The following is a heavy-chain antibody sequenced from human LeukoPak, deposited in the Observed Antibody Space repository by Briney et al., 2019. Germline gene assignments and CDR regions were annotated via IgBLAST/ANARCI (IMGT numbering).Heavy chain of an antibody. CDR2: IRSDSKTI. J-gene: IGHJ4*02. D-gene: IGHD3-16*01. Sequence: GGSLRLSCVMSGFTFNSEPMNWVRQAPGKGLDWIAHIRSDSKTIVYADSVKGRFAISRDNAKNSLSLQMNSLRAEDTAVYFCARDYDWAFDYWGQGILVTVAS. V-gene: IGHV3-48*01. CDR3: ARDYDWAFDY. CDR1: GFTFNSEP.